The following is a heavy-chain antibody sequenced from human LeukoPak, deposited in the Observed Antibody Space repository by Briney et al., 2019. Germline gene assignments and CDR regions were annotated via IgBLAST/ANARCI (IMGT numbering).Heavy chain of an antibody. V-gene: IGHV4-31*03. CDR1: GGSISSGGYY. CDR2: IYYSGST. CDR3: ARAPLGYYYGSGSFNWFDP. Sequence: SETLSLTCTVSGGSISSGGYYWSWIRQHPGKGLEWIGYIYYSGSTYYNPSLKSRVTISVDTSKNQFSLKLSSVTAADTAVYFCARAPLGYYYGSGSFNWFDPWGQGTLSPSPQ. J-gene: IGHJ5*02. D-gene: IGHD3-10*01.